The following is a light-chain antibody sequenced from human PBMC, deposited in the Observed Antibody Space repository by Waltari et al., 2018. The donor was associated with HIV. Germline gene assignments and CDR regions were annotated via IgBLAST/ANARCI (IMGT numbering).Light chain of an antibody. CDR1: SSNIGAGFD. CDR2: GNS. V-gene: IGLV1-40*01. J-gene: IGLJ2*01. CDR3: QSYDRSLSGYVV. Sequence: QSLLTQPPSVSGAPGQRVTISCTGSSSNIGAGFDVHWYQQLPGTVPKLLIYGNSNRPYGVPPLFPGSKSGTSASLAITGLQAEDEADYYCQSYDRSLSGYVVFGGGTKLTVL.